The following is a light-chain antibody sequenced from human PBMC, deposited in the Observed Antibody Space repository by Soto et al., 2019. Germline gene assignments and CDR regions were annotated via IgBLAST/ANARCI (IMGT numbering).Light chain of an antibody. V-gene: IGLV4-69*01. CDR1: SGHSSYA. Sequence: QPVLTQSPSASASLGASVKLTCTLSSGHSSYAIAWQQQQPEKGPRYLMKLNSDGSHSEGDGIPDRFSGSSTGAERYLTIPSLQSEDEADYYCQTWDTDIVLFGGGTQLTVL. CDR3: QTWDTDIVL. J-gene: IGLJ7*01. CDR2: LNSDGSH.